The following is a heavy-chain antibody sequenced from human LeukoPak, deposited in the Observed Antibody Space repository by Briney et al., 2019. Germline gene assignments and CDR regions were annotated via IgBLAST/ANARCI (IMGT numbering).Heavy chain of an antibody. V-gene: IGHV5-51*01. CDR2: IYPGDSNT. CDR1: GYTFTNHW. Sequence: GESLKISCKGSGYTFTNHWISWVRQMPGKGLEWMGIIYPGDSNTRYSPSFQGQVTISADKSISTAYLQWSSLKASDTAMYYCARLAISSIWSVYFDYWGQGTLVTVSS. J-gene: IGHJ4*02. D-gene: IGHD6-13*01. CDR3: ARLAISSIWSVYFDY.